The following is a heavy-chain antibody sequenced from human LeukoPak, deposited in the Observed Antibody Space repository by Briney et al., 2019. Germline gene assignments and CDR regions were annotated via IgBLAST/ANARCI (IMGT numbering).Heavy chain of an antibody. CDR3: AKDDQRGCDYSNSLDK. D-gene: IGHD4-11*01. Sequence: PGGSLRLSCATSGFTFSHYGMHWVRQAPGKGLEWVAVIWLEGTNTYYGDPVKGRFTISRDNFQRTVYMQMNSLRDEDTAVYDCAKDDQRGCDYSNSLDKWGQGTLVTVSS. CDR1: GFTFSHYG. V-gene: IGHV3-33*06. J-gene: IGHJ4*02. CDR2: IWLEGTNT.